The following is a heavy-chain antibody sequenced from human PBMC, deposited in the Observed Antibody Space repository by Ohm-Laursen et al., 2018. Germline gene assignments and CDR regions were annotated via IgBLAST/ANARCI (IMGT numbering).Heavy chain of an antibody. D-gene: IGHD2/OR15-2a*01. CDR1: GFTFSSYS. Sequence: SLRLSCSASGFTFSSYSMNWVRQAPGKGLEWVGRIKSNSDGGTTDYAAPVKGRFTISRDDSKNTLYLQMNSLKTEDTGVYYCSTDHFSWGQGTLVTVSS. CDR2: IKSNSDGGTT. CDR3: STDHFS. J-gene: IGHJ5*02. V-gene: IGHV3-15*01.